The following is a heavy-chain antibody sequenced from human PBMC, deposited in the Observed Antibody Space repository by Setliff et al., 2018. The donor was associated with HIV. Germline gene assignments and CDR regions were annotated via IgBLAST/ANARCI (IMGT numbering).Heavy chain of an antibody. CDR3: TTGTRLVD. D-gene: IGHD2-21*01. CDR1: GFTFSSYA. Sequence: GGSLRLSCAASGFTFSSYAMHWVRQAPGKGLEWVAVISYDGSNKYYAAPVKGRFTISRDDSKNTLYLQMNSLKTEDTAVYYCTTGTRLVDWGQGALVTVSS. CDR2: ISYDGSNK. J-gene: IGHJ4*02. V-gene: IGHV3-30*04.